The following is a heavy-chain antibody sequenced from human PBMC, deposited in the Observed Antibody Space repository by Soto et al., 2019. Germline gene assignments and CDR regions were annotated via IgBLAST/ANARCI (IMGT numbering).Heavy chain of an antibody. CDR1: GFTFSSSA. CDR3: ARGKYYYGSTSNWFDP. CDR2: IGRRSNT. J-gene: IGHJ5*02. V-gene: IGHV3-23*01. Sequence: PGGSLRLSCTASGFTFSSSAVTWARQAPGKGLEWVSTIGRRSNTFYADSVKGRFTISRDDSKNTLSLQMNSLRAEDTAVYYCARGKYYYGSTSNWFDPWGQGTLVTVSS. D-gene: IGHD3-10*01.